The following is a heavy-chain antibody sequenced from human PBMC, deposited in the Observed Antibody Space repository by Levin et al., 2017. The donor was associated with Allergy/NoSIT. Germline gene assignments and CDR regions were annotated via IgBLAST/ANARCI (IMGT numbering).Heavy chain of an antibody. CDR1: GGSISSSSYY. CDR2: IYYSGST. V-gene: IGHV4-39*01. CDR3: ARPRGDYGDYGWFDP. Sequence: PSETLSLTCTVSGGSISSSSYYWGWIRQPPGKGLEWIGNIYYSGSTYYNPSLKSRVTISVDTSKNQFSLKLSSVTAADTAVYYCARPRGDYGDYGWFDPWGQGTLVTVSS. J-gene: IGHJ5*02. D-gene: IGHD4-17*01.